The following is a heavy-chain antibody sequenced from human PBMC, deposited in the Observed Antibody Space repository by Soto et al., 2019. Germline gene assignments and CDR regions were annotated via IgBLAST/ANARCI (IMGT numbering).Heavy chain of an antibody. CDR3: ARGGSDYSFDY. D-gene: IGHD2-21*02. Sequence: EVQLVESGGGLVQPGGSLRLSCAASGFTFSSYAMHWVRQAPGKGLEYVSTINRNGGSTYYANSVKGRFTISRDNSKNTLYIQMGSLRAEDMAVYYCARGGSDYSFDYWGQGTLVTVSS. V-gene: IGHV3-64*01. J-gene: IGHJ4*02. CDR2: INRNGGST. CDR1: GFTFSSYA.